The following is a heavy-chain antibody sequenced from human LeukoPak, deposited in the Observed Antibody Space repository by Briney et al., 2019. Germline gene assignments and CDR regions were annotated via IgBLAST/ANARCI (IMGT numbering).Heavy chain of an antibody. V-gene: IGHV4-59*01. CDR1: GGSISSYY. Sequence: SETLSLTCTVSGGSISSYYWSWIRQPPGKGLEWIGYIYYSGSTNYNPSLKSRVTISADTSKNQFSLKLSSVTAADTAVYYCARDFPADYWGQGTLVTVSS. CDR3: ARDFPADY. J-gene: IGHJ4*02. CDR2: IYYSGST.